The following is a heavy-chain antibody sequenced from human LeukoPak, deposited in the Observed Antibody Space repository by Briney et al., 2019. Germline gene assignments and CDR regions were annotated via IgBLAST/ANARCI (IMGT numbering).Heavy chain of an antibody. J-gene: IGHJ4*02. V-gene: IGHV3-23*01. CDR3: ANLDYDILTGPLDY. CDR1: GFTFSSYA. D-gene: IGHD3-9*01. Sequence: GGSLRLSCAASGFTFSSYAMSWVRQAPGKGLEWVSAISGSGSTYYADSVKGRFTISRDNSKNTPYLQMNSLRAEDTAVYYCANLDYDILTGPLDYWGQGTLVTVSS. CDR2: ISGSGST.